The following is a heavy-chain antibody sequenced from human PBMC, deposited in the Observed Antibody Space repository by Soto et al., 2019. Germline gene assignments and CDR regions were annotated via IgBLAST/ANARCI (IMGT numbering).Heavy chain of an antibody. CDR2: IGTNADT. Sequence: EVQLVESGGGLIQRGGSLRLSCAASGYRFSDYDMHWVRQPSGKGLEWVSGIGTNADTHYSDAVKGRFTISRENDRNSLFLQMKSLKADDTAVYFCARGRPFWSDFYIDYWGQGTLVTVSS. CDR3: ARGRPFWSDFYIDY. V-gene: IGHV3-13*01. CDR1: GYRFSDYD. J-gene: IGHJ4*02. D-gene: IGHD3-3*01.